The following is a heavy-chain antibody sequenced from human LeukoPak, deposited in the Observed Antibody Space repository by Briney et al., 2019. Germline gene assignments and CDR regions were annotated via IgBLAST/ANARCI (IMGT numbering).Heavy chain of an antibody. Sequence: GGSLRLSCAASGFTFSSYAMSWVRQAPGKGLEWVSAISGSGGSTYYADSVEGRFTISRDNTKNTLYLQMNYLRAEDTAVYYCVRVNCGGDCNSRDWYFDLWGRGTLVSVSS. J-gene: IGHJ2*01. V-gene: IGHV3-23*01. CDR1: GFTFSSYA. D-gene: IGHD2-21*02. CDR2: ISGSGGST. CDR3: VRVNCGGDCNSRDWYFDL.